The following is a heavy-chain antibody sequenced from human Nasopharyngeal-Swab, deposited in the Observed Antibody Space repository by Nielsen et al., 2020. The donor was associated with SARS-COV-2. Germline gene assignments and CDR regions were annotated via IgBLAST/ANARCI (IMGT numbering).Heavy chain of an antibody. J-gene: IGHJ6*02. CDR2: INGGSDST. CDR1: GFTFSNFS. D-gene: IGHD5-12*01. V-gene: IGHV3-23*01. Sequence: WGSLSLSCAASGFTFSNFSMSWVRQAPGKGLEWVSVINGGSDSTYYTDSGRGRFTISRDNSKNTLNLQMNNLRAEDTAIYYCAKDRDSGDDSEEYYHYYGMDVWGQGAPVTVSS. CDR3: AKDRDSGDDSEEYYHYYGMDV.